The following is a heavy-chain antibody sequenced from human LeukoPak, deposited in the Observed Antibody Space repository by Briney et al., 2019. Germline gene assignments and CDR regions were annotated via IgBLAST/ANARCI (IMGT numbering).Heavy chain of an antibody. CDR2: ISSSSSTI. CDR3: AGDGDYYDSSGYYRDAFDI. D-gene: IGHD3-22*01. V-gene: IGHV3-48*02. CDR1: GFTFSSYS. Sequence: PGGSLRLSCAASGFTFSSYSMNWVRQAPGKGLEWVSYISSSSSTIYYADSVKGRFTISRDNAKNSLYLQMNSLRDEDTAVYYCAGDGDYYDSSGYYRDAFDIWGQGTMVTVSS. J-gene: IGHJ3*02.